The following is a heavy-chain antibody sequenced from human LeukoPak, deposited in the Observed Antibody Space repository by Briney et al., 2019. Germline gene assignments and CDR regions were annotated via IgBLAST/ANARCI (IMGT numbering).Heavy chain of an antibody. J-gene: IGHJ6*03. CDR3: ASLGYCSSTSCSRKTPYYYYYMDV. D-gene: IGHD2-2*01. CDR2: IIPIFGTA. V-gene: IGHV1-69*05. Sequence: SVKVSCKASGGTFSSYAISWVRQAPGQGLEWRGGIIPIFGTANYAQKFQGRVTITTDESTSTAYMELSSLRSEDTAVYYCASLGYCSSTSCSRKTPYYYYYMDVWGKGTTVTVSS. CDR1: GGTFSSYA.